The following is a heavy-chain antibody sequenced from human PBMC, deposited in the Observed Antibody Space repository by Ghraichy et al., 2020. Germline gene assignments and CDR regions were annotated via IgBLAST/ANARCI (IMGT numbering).Heavy chain of an antibody. Sequence: GGSLRLSCAASGFTFSSYGMHWVRQAPGKGLEWVAVIWFDGSNKYYADSVKGRFTISRDNSKNTLYLQLNSLRAEDTAVYYCARVGVTKIVPDYYGMDVWGQGTTVTVSS. D-gene: IGHD3-22*01. CDR3: ARVGVTKIVPDYYGMDV. J-gene: IGHJ6*02. CDR2: IWFDGSNK. CDR1: GFTFSSYG. V-gene: IGHV3-33*01.